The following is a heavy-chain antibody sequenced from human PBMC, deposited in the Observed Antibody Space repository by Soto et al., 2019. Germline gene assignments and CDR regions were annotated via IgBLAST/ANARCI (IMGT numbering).Heavy chain of an antibody. CDR1: GGSISSGSYY. CDR3: ARHLGYSSGWYGGWFDP. Sequence: ASETLSLTCTVSGGSISSGSYYWGWIRQPPGKGLEWIGSIYYSGSTYYNPSLKSRVTISVDTSKNQFSLKLSSVTAADTAVYYCARHLGYSSGWYGGWFDPWGQGTLVTVSS. J-gene: IGHJ5*02. CDR2: IYYSGST. D-gene: IGHD6-19*01. V-gene: IGHV4-39*01.